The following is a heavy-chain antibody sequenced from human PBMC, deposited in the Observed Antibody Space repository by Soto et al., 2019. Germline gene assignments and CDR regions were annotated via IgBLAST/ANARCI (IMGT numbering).Heavy chain of an antibody. V-gene: IGHV3-21*01. Sequence: GGSLRLSCAASGFTFSSYSMNWVRQAPGKGLEWVSSISSSSSYIYYADSVKGRFTISRDNAKNSLYLQMNSLRAEDTAVYYCARAFTMVRGVPWDMDVWGKGTTVTVSS. CDR1: GFTFSSYS. CDR2: ISSSSSYI. CDR3: ARAFTMVRGVPWDMDV. J-gene: IGHJ6*03. D-gene: IGHD3-10*01.